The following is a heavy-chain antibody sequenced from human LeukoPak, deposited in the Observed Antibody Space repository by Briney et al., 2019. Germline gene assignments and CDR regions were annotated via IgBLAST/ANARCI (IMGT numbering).Heavy chain of an antibody. CDR2: INHSGST. D-gene: IGHD3-22*01. CDR3: ARDYYDSSGYYLDY. Sequence: SETLSLTCAVYGGSFSGYYWSWIRQPPGKGLEWIGEINHSGSTNYNPSLKSRVTISVDTSKNQFSLRLSSVTAADTAVYYCARDYYDSSGYYLDYWGQGTLVTVSS. CDR1: GGSFSGYY. V-gene: IGHV4-34*01. J-gene: IGHJ4*02.